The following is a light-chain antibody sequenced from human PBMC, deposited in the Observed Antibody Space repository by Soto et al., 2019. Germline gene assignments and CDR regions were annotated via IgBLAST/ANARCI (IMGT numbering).Light chain of an antibody. J-gene: IGKJ4*01. CDR2: AAS. Sequence: DLQMTQSPSSVSASVGDRVTITCRASQGISSWLGWYQQKPGKAPKLLIYAASRLQSGVPSRFSGSGSGTYFTLTNSSLQPEDFATYYCQQANSFPFTFGGGTKVEIK. V-gene: IGKV1D-12*01. CDR3: QQANSFPFT. CDR1: QGISSW.